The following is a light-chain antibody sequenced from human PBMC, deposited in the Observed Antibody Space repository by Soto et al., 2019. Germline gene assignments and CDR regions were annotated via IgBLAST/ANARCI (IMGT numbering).Light chain of an antibody. Sequence: QSALTQPASVSGSPGQSITISCTGTRSDVGGYGYVSWFQQHPGKAPKLMIYEVSNRPSGVSNRFSGSKSGNTASLTISGLQAEDEADYYCSSFTTSSTWVFGGGTKVTVL. CDR2: EVS. J-gene: IGLJ3*02. CDR1: RSDVGGYGY. V-gene: IGLV2-14*01. CDR3: SSFTTSSTWV.